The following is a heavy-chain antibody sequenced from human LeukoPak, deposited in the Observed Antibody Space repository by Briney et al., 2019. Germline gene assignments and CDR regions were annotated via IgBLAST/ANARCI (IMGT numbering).Heavy chain of an antibody. J-gene: IGHJ4*02. CDR3: ARSSPRKPIDY. Sequence: GASVKVSCKASGYSFTSHYMHWVRQAPGQGLEWMGLINPSGSSTLYAQKFQGRVTMTRDMSTTTDYMELSSLRSDDTAVYYCARSSPRKPIDYWGQGTLVTVSS. CDR2: INPSGSST. V-gene: IGHV1-46*01. D-gene: IGHD6-6*01. CDR1: GYSFTSHY.